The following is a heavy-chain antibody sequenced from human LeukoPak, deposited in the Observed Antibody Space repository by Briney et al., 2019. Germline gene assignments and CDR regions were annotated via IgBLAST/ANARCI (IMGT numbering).Heavy chain of an antibody. Sequence: GGSLRLSCAASGFTFNSHAMHWVRQAPGKGLEWVSLISYSGKHKYYADSVKGRFTISRDNSKNTLYLQINSLRSEDTALYYCARDRDLFIRAAYNPGPLDYWGQGTLVTVSS. CDR2: ISYSGKHK. D-gene: IGHD5-24*01. CDR3: ARDRDLFIRAAYNPGPLDY. CDR1: GFTFNSHA. V-gene: IGHV3-30*04. J-gene: IGHJ4*02.